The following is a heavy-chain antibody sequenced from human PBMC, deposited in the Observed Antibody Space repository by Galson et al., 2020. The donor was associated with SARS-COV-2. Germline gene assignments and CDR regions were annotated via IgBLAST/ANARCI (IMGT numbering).Heavy chain of an antibody. CDR1: GFTFISYA. D-gene: IGHD1-26*01. Sequence: ESLKISCAASGFTFISYAMSWVRQAPGKGLEWVSAISGSGGSTYYADSVKGRFTISRDNSKNTLYLQMNSLRAEDTAVYYCAKRGSGSYDTVHSYWYFDLWGRGTLVTVSS. CDR3: AKRGSGSYDTVHSYWYFDL. CDR2: ISGSGGST. V-gene: IGHV3-23*01. J-gene: IGHJ2*01.